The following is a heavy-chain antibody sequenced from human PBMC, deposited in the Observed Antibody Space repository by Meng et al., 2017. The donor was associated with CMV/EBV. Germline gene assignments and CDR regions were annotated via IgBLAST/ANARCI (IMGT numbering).Heavy chain of an antibody. CDR3: AILGYCSGGSCWGAFDI. J-gene: IGHJ3*02. D-gene: IGHD2-15*01. Sequence: QVQLGQSGAEVKKPGASVKVSCKASGYTFTSYYMHWVRQAPGQGLEWMGWINPNSGGTNYAQKFQGRVTMTRDTSISTAYMELSRLRSDDTAVYYCAILGYCSGGSCWGAFDIWGQGTMVTVSS. V-gene: IGHV1-2*02. CDR1: GYTFTSYY. CDR2: INPNSGGT.